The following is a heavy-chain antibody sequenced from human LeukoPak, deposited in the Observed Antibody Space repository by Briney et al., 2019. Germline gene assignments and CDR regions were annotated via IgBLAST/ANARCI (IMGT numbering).Heavy chain of an antibody. CDR2: IYYSGST. V-gene: IGHV4-39*07. D-gene: IGHD3-10*01. CDR3: ARDVRGDCDY. Sequence: PSETLSLTCTVSGGSISSSSYYWGWIRQPPGKGLEWIGSIYYSGSTYYNPSLKSRVTISVDTSKNQFSLKLSSVTAADTAVYYCARDVRGDCDYWGQGTLVTVSS. CDR1: GGSISSSSYY. J-gene: IGHJ4*02.